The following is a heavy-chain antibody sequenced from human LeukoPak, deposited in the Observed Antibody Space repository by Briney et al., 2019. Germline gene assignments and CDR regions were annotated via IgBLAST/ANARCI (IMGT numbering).Heavy chain of an antibody. CDR3: ARGAYSSSAAYYYYMDV. J-gene: IGHJ6*03. CDR1: GYTFTSYD. V-gene: IGHV1-8*01. CDR2: MNPNSGNT. D-gene: IGHD6-6*01. Sequence: ASVKVSCKASGYTFTSYDINWVRQATGQGLEWMGWMNPNSGNTGYAQKFQGRVTMTRNTSISTAYMELSSLRSEDTAVYYCARGAYSSSAAYYYYMDVWGKGTTVTVSS.